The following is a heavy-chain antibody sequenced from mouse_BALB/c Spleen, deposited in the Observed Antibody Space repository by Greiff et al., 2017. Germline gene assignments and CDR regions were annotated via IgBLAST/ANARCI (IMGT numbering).Heavy chain of an antibody. CDR2: IWWNDDK. D-gene: IGHD2-4*01. Sequence: QVTLNVSGPGILQPSQTLSLTCSFSGFSLSTSGMSVGWIRQPSGKGLEWLAHIWWNDDKYYNPALKSRLTISKDTSNNQVFLKIASVVTADTATYYCARIWRLRREHAMDYWGQGTSVTVSS. V-gene: IGHV8-8*01. CDR1: GFSLSTSGMS. CDR3: ARIWRLRREHAMDY. J-gene: IGHJ4*01.